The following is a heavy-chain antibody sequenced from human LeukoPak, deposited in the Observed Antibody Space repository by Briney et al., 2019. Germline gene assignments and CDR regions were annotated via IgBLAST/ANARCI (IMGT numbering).Heavy chain of an antibody. CDR2: IYYSGST. J-gene: IGHJ5*02. Sequence: SETLSLTCTVSGGCISSYYWSWIRQHPGKGLEWIGYIYYSGSTNYNPSLKSRVTISVDTSKNQFSLKLSSVTAADTAVYYCARQATPYDFWSGYSSYNWFDPWGQGTLVTVSS. CDR1: GGCISSYY. CDR3: ARQATPYDFWSGYSSYNWFDP. V-gene: IGHV4-59*08. D-gene: IGHD3-3*01.